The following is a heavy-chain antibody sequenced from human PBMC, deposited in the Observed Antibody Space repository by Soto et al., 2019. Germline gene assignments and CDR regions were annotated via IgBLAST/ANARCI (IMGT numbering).Heavy chain of an antibody. CDR1: GFTFSTYA. J-gene: IGHJ5*01. Sequence: EVQLLESGGGLVQPGGSLRLSCAASGFTFSTYAMSWVRQAPGKGLEWVSAISGSGSSTYYADSVKGRFTISRDNSKNMLYLQMNSLRAADTAVYYCAKDLPGELLPTGFDSWGQGTLVTVSS. CDR3: AKDLPGELLPTGFDS. V-gene: IGHV3-23*01. D-gene: IGHD1-26*01. CDR2: ISGSGSST.